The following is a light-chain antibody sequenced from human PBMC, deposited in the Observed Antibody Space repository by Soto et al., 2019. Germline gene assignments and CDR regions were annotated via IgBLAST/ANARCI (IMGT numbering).Light chain of an antibody. V-gene: IGKV3-20*01. CDR3: QHYNSYSEA. Sequence: EIVLTQSPGTLSLSPGERATLSCRASQSISSSYLAWYQQKPGQAPRLLIYGPSSRATGIPDRFSGSGSGTEFTLTISSLQPDDFATYYCQHYNSYSEAFGQGTKVDIK. CDR2: GPS. J-gene: IGKJ1*01. CDR1: QSISSSY.